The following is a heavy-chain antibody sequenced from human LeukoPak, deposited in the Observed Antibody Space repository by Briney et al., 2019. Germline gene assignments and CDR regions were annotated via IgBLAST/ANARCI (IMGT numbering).Heavy chain of an antibody. CDR2: ISAYYGNT. Sequence: ASLKVSCKASGYTFTGYYMHWVRQAPGQAPEWMGWISAYYGNTNYAQKLQGRVTMTTDTSTSTAYMELRSLRSDDTAVYYCARTPPGSYLDYWGQGTLVTVSS. D-gene: IGHD3-10*01. CDR3: ARTPPGSYLDY. V-gene: IGHV1-18*04. CDR1: GYTFTGYY. J-gene: IGHJ4*02.